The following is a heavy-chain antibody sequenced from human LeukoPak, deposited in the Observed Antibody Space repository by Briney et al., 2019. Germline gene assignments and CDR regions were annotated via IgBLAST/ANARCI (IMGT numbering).Heavy chain of an antibody. CDR1: GDSVSSNSGA. CDR3: AREGRYSSSSWCFDL. D-gene: IGHD6-6*01. J-gene: IGHJ2*01. Sequence: SQTLSVTCAISGDSVSSNSGAWNWIRQSRSSGLEWLAWTYYRSKWYNDYAVCVKGRITINPDTSKNQFSLQLKSVTPEDAAVYYCAREGRYSSSSWCFDLWGRGTLVTVSS. V-gene: IGHV6-1*01. CDR2: TYYRSKWYN.